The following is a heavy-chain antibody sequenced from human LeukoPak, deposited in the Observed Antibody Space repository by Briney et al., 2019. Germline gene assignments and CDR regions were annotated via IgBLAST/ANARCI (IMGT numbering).Heavy chain of an antibody. Sequence: PGGSLRLSCAVSGLTFSISGMHWVRQAPGKGLEWVSYISSSSSTIYYADSVKGRFTISRDNAKNSLYLQMNSLRAEDTAVYYCARDPGITMIVQPPQFDYWGQGTLVTVSS. J-gene: IGHJ4*02. CDR2: ISSSSSTI. CDR1: GLTFSISG. V-gene: IGHV3-48*01. CDR3: ARDPGITMIVQPPQFDY. D-gene: IGHD3-22*01.